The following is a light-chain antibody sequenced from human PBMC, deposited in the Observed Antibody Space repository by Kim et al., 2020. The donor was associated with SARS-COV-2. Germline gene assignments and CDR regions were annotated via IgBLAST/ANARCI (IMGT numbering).Light chain of an antibody. Sequence: QPVLTQPTSLSASPGASARFTCTLRSGINVNIYGIYWFQQKPGSLPRFLLRYKSDPSKHQGSGVPGRFSGYKDGSTNAGLLSISGLQSEDEADYYCPIWYSNTWVFGGGTQLTVL. CDR3: PIWYSNTWV. J-gene: IGLJ2*01. CDR2: YKSDPSK. CDR1: SGINVNIYG. V-gene: IGLV5-39*01.